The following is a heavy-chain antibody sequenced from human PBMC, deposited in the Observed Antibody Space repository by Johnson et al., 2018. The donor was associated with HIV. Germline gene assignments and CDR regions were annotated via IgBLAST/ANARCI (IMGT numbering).Heavy chain of an antibody. V-gene: IGHV3-30*03. D-gene: IGHD2-2*01. Sequence: QVQLVESGGGVVQPGRSLRLSCAASGFTFSSYGMHWVRQIPGKGLEWVAVISYDGSNKYYADSVKGRFTISRDNSKNTLYLQMNSLRAEDTAVYYCARQDIVVVPAARPLYGAFDIWGQGTMVTVSS. CDR2: ISYDGSNK. CDR1: GFTFSSYG. J-gene: IGHJ3*02. CDR3: ARQDIVVVPAARPLYGAFDI.